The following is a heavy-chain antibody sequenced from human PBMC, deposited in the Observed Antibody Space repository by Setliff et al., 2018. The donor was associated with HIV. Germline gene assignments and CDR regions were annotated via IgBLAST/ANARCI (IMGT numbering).Heavy chain of an antibody. V-gene: IGHV1-46*01. J-gene: IGHJ6*02. D-gene: IGHD1-20*01. CDR1: GYTFTSYY. Sequence: ASVKVSCKASGYTFTSYYMHWVRQAPGQGLEWMGIINPSGGSTSYAQKFQGRVTMTRNTSISTAYMELSSLRSEDTAVYYCARFPVLGGMDVWGQGTTVTVSS. CDR3: ARFPVLGGMDV. CDR2: INPSGGST.